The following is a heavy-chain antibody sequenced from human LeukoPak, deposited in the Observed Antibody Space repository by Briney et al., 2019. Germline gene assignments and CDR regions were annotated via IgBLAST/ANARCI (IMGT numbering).Heavy chain of an antibody. D-gene: IGHD6-13*01. CDR2: IIPILGIA. V-gene: IGHV1-69*04. Sequence: SVKVSCKASGGTFSSYAISWVRLAPGQGLEWMGRIIPILGIANYAQKFQGRVTITADKSTSTAYMELSSLRSEDTAVYYCARSLRLYSSSWHFDYWGQGTLVTVSS. CDR1: GGTFSSYA. CDR3: ARSLRLYSSSWHFDY. J-gene: IGHJ4*02.